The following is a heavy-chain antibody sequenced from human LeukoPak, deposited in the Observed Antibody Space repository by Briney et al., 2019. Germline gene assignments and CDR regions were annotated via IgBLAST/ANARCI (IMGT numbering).Heavy chain of an antibody. Sequence: PGGSLRLSCAASGFTFSGYTMHWVRQAPGKGLEWVAFISSDGRYKSHADSVKGRCTISRDNSKNTLYLQMSSLRPEDTAVYYCARARSIVGVSPFQHWGQGTLVTVSS. V-gene: IGHV3-30*04. CDR2: ISSDGRYK. CDR1: GFTFSGYT. J-gene: IGHJ1*01. CDR3: ARARSIVGVSPFQH. D-gene: IGHD1-26*01.